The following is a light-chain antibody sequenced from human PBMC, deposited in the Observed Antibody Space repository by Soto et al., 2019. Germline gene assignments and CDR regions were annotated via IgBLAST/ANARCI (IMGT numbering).Light chain of an antibody. V-gene: IGKV2-28*01. Sequence: DIVMTQSPLSLPVTPGEPASISCRSSQSLLYSDGNHYLEWYLQKPGQSPQLLIYMGSNRASGVPDRFSGSGSGTDFTLKISRVEAEDVGVYYCMQALQTITFGGGTKVEIK. J-gene: IGKJ4*01. CDR2: MGS. CDR1: QSLLYSDGNHY. CDR3: MQALQTIT.